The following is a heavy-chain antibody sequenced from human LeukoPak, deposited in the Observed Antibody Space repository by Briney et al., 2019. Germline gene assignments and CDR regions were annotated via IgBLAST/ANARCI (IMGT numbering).Heavy chain of an antibody. CDR2: IIPIFGTA. CDR1: GGTFSSYA. CDR3: ARARVDTAMASYYYGMDV. J-gene: IGHJ6*04. D-gene: IGHD5-18*01. Sequence: SVKVSCKASGGTFSSYAISWVRQAPGQGLEWMGGIIPIFGTANYAQKFQGRVTITADESTSTAYMELSSLRSEDTAVYYCARARVDTAMASYYYGMDVWGKGTTVTVSS. V-gene: IGHV1-69*13.